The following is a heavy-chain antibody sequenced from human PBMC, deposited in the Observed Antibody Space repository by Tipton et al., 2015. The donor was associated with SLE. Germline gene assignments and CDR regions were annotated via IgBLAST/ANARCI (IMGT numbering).Heavy chain of an antibody. V-gene: IGHV3-33*01. CDR2: IWYDGSNK. J-gene: IGHJ4*02. D-gene: IGHD6-13*01. CDR3: ARPATVSGSSWYDVSH. CDR1: GFTFSSYG. Sequence: SLRLSCAASGFTFSSYGMHWVRQAPGKGLEWVALIWYDGSNKYFADSVKGRFTISRDNSKNRLYLQMNSLQLEDTAVYYCARPATVSGSSWYDVSHWGQGTLVTVSS.